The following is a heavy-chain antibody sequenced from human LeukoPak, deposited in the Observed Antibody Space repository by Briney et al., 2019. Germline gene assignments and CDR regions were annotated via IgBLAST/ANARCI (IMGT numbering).Heavy chain of an antibody. Sequence: GGSLRLSCAASGFTFSSYTMNWVRQAPGKGLEWLSVIYSGGSIYYADSVKGRFTISRDSSKNTLILQMNSLRAEDTAEYYCARGDDYGGAWYYFDYWGQGTLVTVSS. V-gene: IGHV3-53*01. CDR3: ARGDDYGGAWYYFDY. J-gene: IGHJ4*02. CDR1: GFTFSSYT. D-gene: IGHD4-23*01. CDR2: IYSGGSI.